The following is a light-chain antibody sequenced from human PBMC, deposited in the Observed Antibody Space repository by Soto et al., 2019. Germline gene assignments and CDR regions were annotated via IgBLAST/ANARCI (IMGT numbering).Light chain of an antibody. CDR2: DNS. J-gene: IGLJ2*01. V-gene: IGLV1-40*01. Sequence: QSVLTQPPSVSGAPGQRVTISCTGSGSNIGTGYDVHWYQQLPGTAPKLLIYDNSNRPSGVPDRFSGSKSGTSASLAITGLQADDEADYYCQSYDSSLSGVVFGGGTKLTVL. CDR3: QSYDSSLSGVV. CDR1: GSNIGTGYD.